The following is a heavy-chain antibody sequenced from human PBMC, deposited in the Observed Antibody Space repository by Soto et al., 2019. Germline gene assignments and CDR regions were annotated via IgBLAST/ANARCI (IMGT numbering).Heavy chain of an antibody. CDR2: INPNSGGT. CDR1: GYTFTGPY. CDR3: ARDFRTESHGVDV. Sequence: QAQLVQSGAELKKPGASVKVSCKASGYTFTGPYIYWVRQAPGQGLEWMGWINPNSGGTDFAQKFQGRITMTRDTSIRTVYMDLKSLRSDVTGVYYFARDFRTESHGVDVWGQGTAVTVSS. V-gene: IGHV1-2*02. J-gene: IGHJ6*02.